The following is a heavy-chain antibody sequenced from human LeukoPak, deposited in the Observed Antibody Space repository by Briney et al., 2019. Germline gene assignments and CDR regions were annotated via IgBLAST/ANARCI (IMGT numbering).Heavy chain of an antibody. V-gene: IGHV3-7*01. CDR2: IWPDGSDK. CDR3: GRWGVNAGLDR. Sequence: PGGSLRLSCAAPGFSFSENWMACVSQAPGKGREWVANIWPDGSDKYHVDSVRGRFTISRDNALYSLNLQMISLRAEDSGVYYCGRWGVNAGLDRWGLGTLVMVSS. CDR1: GFSFSENW. D-gene: IGHD3-10*01. J-gene: IGHJ5*02.